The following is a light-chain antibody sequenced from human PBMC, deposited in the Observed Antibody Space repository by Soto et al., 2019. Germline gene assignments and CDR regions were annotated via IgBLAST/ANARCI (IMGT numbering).Light chain of an antibody. Sequence: IVLTQSPGTLSLSPGEGATLACRTSQSVSIRHLAWYQQIPGQAPRLLRYATSDRATGTPDRFSGSGSGRGFTVTITSLEPEDMEVYYWQEYGVSCTFGQATQVEI. CDR1: QSVSIRH. CDR3: QEYGVSCT. V-gene: IGKV3-20*01. J-gene: IGKJ1*01. CDR2: ATS.